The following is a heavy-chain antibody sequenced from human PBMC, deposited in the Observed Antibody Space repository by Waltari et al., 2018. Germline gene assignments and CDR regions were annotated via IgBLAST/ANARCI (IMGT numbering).Heavy chain of an antibody. J-gene: IGHJ4*02. CDR1: GGSISSYY. Sequence: QVQLQESGPGLVKPSETLSLTCTVSGGSISSYYWSWIRQPPGKGLEWIGYIYTSGSTNYNPSLKSRVTISVDTSKNQFSLKLSSVTAADTAVYYCALTYYYDSSGYRVDYWGQGTLVTVSS. V-gene: IGHV4-4*09. CDR2: IYTSGST. CDR3: ALTYYYDSSGYRVDY. D-gene: IGHD3-22*01.